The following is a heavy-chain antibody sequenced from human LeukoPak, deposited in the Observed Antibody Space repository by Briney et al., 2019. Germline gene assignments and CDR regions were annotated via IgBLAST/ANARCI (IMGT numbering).Heavy chain of an antibody. CDR2: IIGSGGTE. Sequence: GGSLRLSCAASGFTFSIYAMSWGRRAPGKGREWVAAIIGSGGTEYYADSVKGRFTISRDSSKKTLNPQMNSLRAEGTAVYYCAKKGYYDGSRYYMYCFDHWGQGTLVTVSS. D-gene: IGHD3-22*01. V-gene: IGHV3-23*01. CDR3: AKKGYYDGSRYYMYCFDH. J-gene: IGHJ4*02. CDR1: GFTFSIYA.